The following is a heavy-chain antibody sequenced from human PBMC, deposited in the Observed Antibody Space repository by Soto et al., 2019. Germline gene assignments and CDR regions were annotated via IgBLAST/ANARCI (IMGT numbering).Heavy chain of an antibody. D-gene: IGHD2-2*01. Sequence: ASVKVSCKASGYTFTSYYMHWVRQAPGQGLEWMGIINPSGGSTSYAQKFQGRVTMTRDTSTSTVYMELSSLRAEDTAVYYCAKPKNYCSSTSCYFDYWGQGTLVTVSS. V-gene: IGHV1-46*01. J-gene: IGHJ4*02. CDR1: GYTFTSYY. CDR3: AKPKNYCSSTSCYFDY. CDR2: INPSGGST.